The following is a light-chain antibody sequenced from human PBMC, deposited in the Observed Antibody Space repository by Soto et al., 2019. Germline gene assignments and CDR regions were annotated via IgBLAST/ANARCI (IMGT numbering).Light chain of an antibody. CDR3: QSFDTSLSGPV. CDR1: SSNIGAGYD. V-gene: IGLV1-40*01. Sequence: QSVLTQPPAVSGAPGQRVTISCTGSSSNIGAGYDVHWYQQLPGTAPKVLIYANNNRPSGVPDRFSGSKSGTSASLAITGLQAEDEADYYCQSFDTSLSGPVFGGGTKLTVL. J-gene: IGLJ2*01. CDR2: ANN.